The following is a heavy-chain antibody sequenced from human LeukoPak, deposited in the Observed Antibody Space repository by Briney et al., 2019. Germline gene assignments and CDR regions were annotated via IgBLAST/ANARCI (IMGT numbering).Heavy chain of an antibody. J-gene: IGHJ4*02. Sequence: SETLSLTCTVSGGSISSSSYYWRWIRHPPGRRLEWIVSIYYSGSTYYNPSLKSRVTISVDTSKNQFSLKLSSVTAADTAVYYCARQTRLIAAAVDYWGQGTLVTVSS. D-gene: IGHD6-13*01. V-gene: IGHV4-39*01. CDR2: IYYSGST. CDR3: ARQTRLIAAAVDY. CDR1: GGSISSSSYY.